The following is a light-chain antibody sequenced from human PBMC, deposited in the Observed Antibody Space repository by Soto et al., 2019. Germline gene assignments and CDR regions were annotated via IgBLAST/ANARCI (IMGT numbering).Light chain of an antibody. Sequence: EIVLTQSPGTLSLSPGQRATLSCRSSQSVSSGRLAWYQQTPGQAPRLLIYGASSRATGITDRLSGSGSGTDFTLSISRLENEEFAMYYCQQYGSSPFTFGGGNKVDIK. J-gene: IGKJ4*01. CDR2: GAS. V-gene: IGKV3-20*01. CDR1: QSVSSGR. CDR3: QQYGSSPFT.